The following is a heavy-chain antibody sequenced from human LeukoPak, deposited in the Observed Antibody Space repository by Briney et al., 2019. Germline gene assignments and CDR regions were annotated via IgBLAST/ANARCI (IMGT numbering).Heavy chain of an antibody. V-gene: IGHV1-8*01. CDR3: ARSIVGVRKRNDY. CDR1: GYTFTRYD. CDR2: MNPNSGHT. D-gene: IGHD1-26*01. Sequence: APLKVSCKASGYTFTRYDIIWARQASGQGLEWMGWMNPNSGHTGYAQKFQGRVTMTRSTSISTAYMELTSLTSEDSAVYYCARSIVGVRKRNDYWGQGTLVTVSS. J-gene: IGHJ4*02.